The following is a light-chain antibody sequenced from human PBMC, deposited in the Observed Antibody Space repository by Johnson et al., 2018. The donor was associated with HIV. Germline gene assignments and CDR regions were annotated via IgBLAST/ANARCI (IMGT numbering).Light chain of an antibody. CDR3: GTWDSSLITGGNV. CDR1: SSNIGNNY. CDR2: DNN. Sequence: QLVLTQPPSVSAAPGQKVTISCSGSSSNIGNNYVSWYQQLPGTAPKLVIYDNNKRPSGIPDQFSGSKSGTSATLGITGLKTGDEADYYCGTWDSSLITGGNVFGPGTKFTVL. V-gene: IGLV1-51*01. J-gene: IGLJ1*01.